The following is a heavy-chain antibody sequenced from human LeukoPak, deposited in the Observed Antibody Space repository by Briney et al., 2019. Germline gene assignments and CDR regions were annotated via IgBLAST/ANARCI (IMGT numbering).Heavy chain of an antibody. CDR1: GYSFTSYW. V-gene: IGHV5-51*01. Sequence: GESLKISCKGSGYSFTSYWIDWVRQMPGKGLEWMGIIYPGDSDTRYSPSFQGQVTISADKSISTAYLQWSSLKASDTAMYYCAIVFDYYDSGGTNWNWFDPWGQGTLVTVSS. J-gene: IGHJ5*02. CDR3: AIVFDYYDSGGTNWNWFDP. D-gene: IGHD3-22*01. CDR2: IYPGDSDT.